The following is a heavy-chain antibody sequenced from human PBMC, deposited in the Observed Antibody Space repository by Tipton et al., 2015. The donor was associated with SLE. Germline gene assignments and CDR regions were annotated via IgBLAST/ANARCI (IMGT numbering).Heavy chain of an antibody. V-gene: IGHV3-49*04. J-gene: IGHJ4*02. CDR3: TRGIVGATGAYYFDY. D-gene: IGHD1-26*01. Sequence: SLRLSCTASGFTFGDYAMSWVRQAPGKGLEWVGFIRSKAYGGTTEYAASVKGRFTISRDDSKSIAYLQMNILKTEDTAVYYCTRGIVGATGAYYFDYWGQGTLVTVSS. CDR1: GFTFGDYA. CDR2: IRSKAYGGTT.